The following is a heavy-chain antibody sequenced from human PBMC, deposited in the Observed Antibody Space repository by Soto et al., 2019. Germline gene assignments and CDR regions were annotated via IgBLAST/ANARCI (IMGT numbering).Heavy chain of an antibody. D-gene: IGHD1-7*01. CDR1: GYSFTTYW. J-gene: IGHJ6*02. Sequence: PGESLKISCEASGYSFTTYWIGWVRQMPGKCLEWMGVIYPGDSDTRYSPSFQGQVTISADKSISTAHLQWSSLKASDTAIYYCARSQIGNYNLYGMDVWGQGTTVTVSS. CDR2: IYPGDSDT. CDR3: ARSQIGNYNLYGMDV. V-gene: IGHV5-51*01.